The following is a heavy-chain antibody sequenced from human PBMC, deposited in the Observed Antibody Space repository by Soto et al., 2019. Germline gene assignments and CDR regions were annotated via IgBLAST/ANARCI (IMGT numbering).Heavy chain of an antibody. CDR2: IYPGDSDT. V-gene: IGHV5-51*01. CDR3: ARTLVVVEPYYYGMDV. Sequence: GESLKLSCTGSGYSFTSYWIGWVRQMPGKGLEWMGIIYPGDSDTRYSPSFQGQVTISADKSISTAYLQWSSLKASDTAMYYCARTLVVVEPYYYGMDVWGQGTTVTVSS. J-gene: IGHJ6*02. D-gene: IGHD3-22*01. CDR1: GYSFTSYW.